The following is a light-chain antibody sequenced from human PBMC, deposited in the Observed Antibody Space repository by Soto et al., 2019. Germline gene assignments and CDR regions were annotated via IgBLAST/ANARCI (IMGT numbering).Light chain of an antibody. CDR1: SSDVGGYDY. CDR2: EVI. J-gene: IGLJ2*01. V-gene: IGLV2-14*01. Sequence: QSVLTQSASVSGTPGQSITIPCTGTSSDVGGYDYVSWYQPHPGKVPKLIIYEVINRPSGVSDRFSGSKSGNTVSLTISGXQTEDEADYFCSSYPTSSALVFGGGT. CDR3: SSYPTSSALV.